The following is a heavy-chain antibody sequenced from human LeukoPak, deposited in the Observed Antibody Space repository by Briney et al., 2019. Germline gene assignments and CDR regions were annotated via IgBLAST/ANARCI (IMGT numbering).Heavy chain of an antibody. CDR3: ARPKEAATTFRAFDI. V-gene: IGHV1-2*02. CDR2: INPNSGGT. CDR1: GYTFTGYY. J-gene: IGHJ3*02. Sequence: ASVKVSCKASGYTFTGYYMHWVRQAPGQGLEWMGWINPNSGGTNSAQKFQGRLTVTRDTSISTAYMELSSLRSDDTAVYYCARPKEAATTFRAFDIWGQGTMVTVSS. D-gene: IGHD2-15*01.